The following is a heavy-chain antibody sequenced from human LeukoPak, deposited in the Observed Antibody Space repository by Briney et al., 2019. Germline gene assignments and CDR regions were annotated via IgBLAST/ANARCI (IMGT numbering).Heavy chain of an antibody. J-gene: IGHJ4*02. CDR2: ISSSSSYI. CDR3: AKMVSSVAGHFDY. CDR1: GFTFSSYS. D-gene: IGHD6-19*01. Sequence: GGSLRLSCAASGFTFSSYSMNWVRQAPGKGLEWVSSISSSSSYIYYADSVKGRFTISRDNAKNSLYLQMNSLRAEDTAVYYCAKMVSSVAGHFDYWGQGTLVTVSS. V-gene: IGHV3-21*04.